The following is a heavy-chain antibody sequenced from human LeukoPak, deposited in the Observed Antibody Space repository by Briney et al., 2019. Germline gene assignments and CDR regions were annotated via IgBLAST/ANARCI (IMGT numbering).Heavy chain of an antibody. CDR3: ARATRGYGDYDY. V-gene: IGHV1-18*01. CDR2: ISPYNGNT. Sequence: ASVKVSCKASAYTFSRYGISWVRQAPGQGLEWMGWISPYNGNTNYAQNLQGRVTMTTDTSTSTAYMELRSLRSDDTAVYYCARATRGYGDYDYWGQGTLVTVSS. J-gene: IGHJ4*02. D-gene: IGHD4-17*01. CDR1: AYTFSRYG.